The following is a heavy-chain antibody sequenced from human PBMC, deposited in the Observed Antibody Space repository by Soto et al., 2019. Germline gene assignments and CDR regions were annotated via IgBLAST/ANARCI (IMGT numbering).Heavy chain of an antibody. V-gene: IGHV5-10-1*01. CDR1: GYKLTTFW. CDR2: IDPTDSFT. J-gene: IGHJ3*01. Sequence: GESLSISCKASGYKLTTFWLNCVLQTPGKGLEWLGRIDPTDSFTNYSPPFEGHVTISVDRSISTAYLQWNSLQASDTAIYYCARPASGGSSDAFDVWGQGTTVPVSS. CDR3: ARPASGGSSDAFDV. D-gene: IGHD2-15*01.